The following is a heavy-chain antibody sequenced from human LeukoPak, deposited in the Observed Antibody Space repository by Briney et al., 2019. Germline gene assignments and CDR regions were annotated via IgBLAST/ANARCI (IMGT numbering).Heavy chain of an antibody. J-gene: IGHJ1*01. CDR3: AANAIPWKLTEYFQH. D-gene: IGHD2-21*01. Sequence: GASVKVSCKASGYTFTSYGISWVRQAPGQGLEWMGWISAYNGNTNYAQKLQGRVTMTTDTSTSTAYMELRSLRSDDTAVYYCAANAIPWKLTEYFQHWGQGTLVTVSS. V-gene: IGHV1-18*01. CDR2: ISAYNGNT. CDR1: GYTFTSYG.